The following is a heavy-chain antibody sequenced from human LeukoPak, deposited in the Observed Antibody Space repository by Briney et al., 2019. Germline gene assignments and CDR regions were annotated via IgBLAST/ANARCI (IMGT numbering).Heavy chain of an antibody. V-gene: IGHV4-34*01. CDR3: ASNEVVTTAWDFDY. J-gene: IGHJ4*02. Sequence: SETLSLTCAVYGGSFSGYSWSWIRQPPGKGLEWIGHINHSGSTNYNPSLKSRVTISVDTSKKQFSLNLYSVTAADTAVYYCASNEVVTTAWDFDYWGQGTLVTVSS. CDR1: GGSFSGYS. CDR2: INHSGST. D-gene: IGHD2-21*02.